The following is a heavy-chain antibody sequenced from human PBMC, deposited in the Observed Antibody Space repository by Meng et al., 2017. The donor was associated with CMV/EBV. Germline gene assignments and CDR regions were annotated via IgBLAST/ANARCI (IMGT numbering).Heavy chain of an antibody. V-gene: IGHV3-30*02. CDR1: GFTFSSYG. CDR2: IRYDGDNR. J-gene: IGHJ4*02. CDR3: AKDGSLGRKIVVPAVTPVCPDS. D-gene: IGHD2-2*02. Sequence: GESLKISCVASGFTFSSYGMHWVRQAPGKGLEWVAFIRYDGDNRCYADSVKGRFTISRDNSKNTLYLQMNSLRAEDTAVYYCAKDGSLGRKIVVPAVTPVCPDSWGQGTLVTVSS.